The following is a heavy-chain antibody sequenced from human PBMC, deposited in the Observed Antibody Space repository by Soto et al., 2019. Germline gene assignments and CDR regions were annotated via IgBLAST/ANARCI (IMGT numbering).Heavy chain of an antibody. CDR1: RFTFTTYW. V-gene: IGHV3-7*03. Sequence: VGSLRLSCAASRFTFTTYWMSWVRQAPGKGLEWVATIRQDETEKYYVDSVKGRFTISRDNAKNSLYLQMNSLRADDTAIYYCARLRGCSTTSCFGYYGMDVWGQGTTVTVSS. J-gene: IGHJ6*02. CDR2: IRQDETEK. CDR3: ARLRGCSTTSCFGYYGMDV. D-gene: IGHD2-2*01.